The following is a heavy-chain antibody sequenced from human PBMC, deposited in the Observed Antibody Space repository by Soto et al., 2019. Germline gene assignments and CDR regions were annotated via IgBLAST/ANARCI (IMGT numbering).Heavy chain of an antibody. CDR1: GFTFSVFA. Sequence: EVQLLESGGGLVQPGGSLRLSCAASGFTFSVFAMSWVRQAPGKGLELGSTISGRGENTYYADSVKGRFTISRDNSKNTLNLQMNSLRGEDTAVYYCAKDRGTGDYGVNAVDLWGQGTMVTVAS. J-gene: IGHJ3*01. D-gene: IGHD4-17*01. CDR2: ISGRGENT. V-gene: IGHV3-23*01. CDR3: AKDRGTGDYGVNAVDL.